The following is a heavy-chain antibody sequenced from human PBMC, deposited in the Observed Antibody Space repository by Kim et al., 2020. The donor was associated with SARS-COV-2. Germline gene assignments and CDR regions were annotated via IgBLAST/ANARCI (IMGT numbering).Heavy chain of an antibody. CDR1: GFTFSTYW. CDR3: ARPTLYSSGWYDY. J-gene: IGHJ4*02. V-gene: IGHV3-74*03. CDR2: INSDGSST. D-gene: IGHD6-19*01. Sequence: GGSLRLSCAASGFTFSTYWMDWVHQAPGEGLVWVSHINSDGSSTTYADSVKGRFTISRDNAKNTLYLQMNSLRVEDTAVYYCARPTLYSSGWYDYWGQGT.